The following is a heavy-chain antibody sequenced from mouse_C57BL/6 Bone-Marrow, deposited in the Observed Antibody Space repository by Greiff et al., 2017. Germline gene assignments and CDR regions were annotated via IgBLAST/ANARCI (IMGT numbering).Heavy chain of an antibody. CDR1: GFTFSSYT. V-gene: IGHV5-9*04. D-gene: IGHD1-1*02. J-gene: IGHJ1*01. Sequence: EVQRVESGGGLVKPGGSLKLSCAASGFTFSSYTMSWVRQTPEKRLQWVAAISGGGGNTYYPDSVKGRFTISRDNDKNILYLQMSSLRSEDTPLYYCARQVTMVLSTKDIEVWGAGTTVTVSS. CDR3: ARQVTMVLSTKDIEV. CDR2: ISGGGGNT.